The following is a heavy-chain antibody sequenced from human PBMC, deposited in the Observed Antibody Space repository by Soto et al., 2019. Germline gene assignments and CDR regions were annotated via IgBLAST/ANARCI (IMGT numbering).Heavy chain of an antibody. J-gene: IGHJ6*02. CDR3: ARDLGGIQLWLRPGPYYYGMDV. Sequence: ASVKVSCKASGYTFTSYYMHWVRQAPGQGLEWMGIINPSGGSTSYARKFQGRVTMTRDTSTSTVYMELSSLRSEDTAVYYCARDLGGIQLWLRPGPYYYGMDVWGQGTTVTVSS. CDR2: INPSGGST. V-gene: IGHV1-46*01. CDR1: GYTFTSYY. D-gene: IGHD5-18*01.